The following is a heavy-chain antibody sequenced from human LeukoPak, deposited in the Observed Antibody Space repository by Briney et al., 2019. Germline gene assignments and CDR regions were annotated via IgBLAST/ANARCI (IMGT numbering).Heavy chain of an antibody. J-gene: IGHJ4*02. V-gene: IGHV1-8*03. CDR2: MNPKSGNT. CDR1: GYNFSRYE. D-gene: IGHD3-10*01. CDR3: ARSPLWFGELPSHFDY. Sequence: ASVKVSCKASGYNFSRYEINWVRQATGQGLEWMGWMNPKSGNTGYAQKFKDRVTFTRDTSMSTVYMDLRSLRSEDTAVYYCARSPLWFGELPSHFDYWGQGTLVTVSS.